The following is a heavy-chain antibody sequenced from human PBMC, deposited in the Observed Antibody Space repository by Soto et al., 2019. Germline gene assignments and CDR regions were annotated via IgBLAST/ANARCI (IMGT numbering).Heavy chain of an antibody. CDR3: ARGDWSGYDNPYQNYNAMDV. CDR1: GYTFTSYD. J-gene: IGHJ6*02. D-gene: IGHD3-3*01. CDR2: MNPKSGTT. Sequence: QVQLVQSGAEVKKPGASVKVSCKASGYTFTSYDINWVRQAPGQGLEWMGWMNPKSGTTGYAQKFQGRVTMTGSTSITTAYLELRNLKSEDTALYYCARGDWSGYDNPYQNYNAMDVWGQGTTVTVSS. V-gene: IGHV1-8*01.